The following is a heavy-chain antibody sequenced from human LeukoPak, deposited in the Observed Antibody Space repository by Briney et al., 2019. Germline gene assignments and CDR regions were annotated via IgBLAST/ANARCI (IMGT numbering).Heavy chain of an antibody. Sequence: ASVKVSCKASGYTFTSYGINWVRQATGQGLEWMGWMNPNSGNTGYAQKFQGRVTMTRNTSISTAYMELSSLRSEDTAVYYCAREGYSSSSGLFAKYYYYYYGMDVWGQGTTVTVSS. V-gene: IGHV1-8*01. CDR3: AREGYSSSSGLFAKYYYYYYGMDV. J-gene: IGHJ6*02. CDR2: MNPNSGNT. CDR1: GYTFTSYG. D-gene: IGHD6-6*01.